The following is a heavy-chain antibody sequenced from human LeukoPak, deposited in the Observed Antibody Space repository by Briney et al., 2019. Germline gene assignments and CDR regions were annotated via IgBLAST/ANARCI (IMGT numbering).Heavy chain of an antibody. Sequence: LSLTCTVSGGSISSSSYYWGWIRQPPGKGLEFVSYISGGAKTIYYADSVKGRFTISRDNAKNSLSLQMDSLTVEDTAIYYCARDVKISMRRTSSYAFGYWGQGTLVTVSS. CDR1: GGSISSSSYY. CDR2: ISGGAKTI. D-gene: IGHD2-2*01. CDR3: ARDVKISMRRTSSYAFGY. J-gene: IGHJ4*02. V-gene: IGHV3-11*04.